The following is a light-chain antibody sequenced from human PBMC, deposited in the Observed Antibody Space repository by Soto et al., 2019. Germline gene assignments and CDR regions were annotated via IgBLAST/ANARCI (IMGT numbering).Light chain of an antibody. V-gene: IGKV3D-20*02. CDR3: QHRFNWPWT. J-gene: IGKJ1*01. CDR1: QRVSSGY. CDR2: GAS. Sequence: EIVLTQSPGTLSLSPGERATLSCRASQRVSSGYLAWYQQKPGQAPRLLIYGASNRATDIPDRFSGSGSGTDFTLTISRLEPEDFAVYYCQHRFNWPWTFGQGTKVDIK.